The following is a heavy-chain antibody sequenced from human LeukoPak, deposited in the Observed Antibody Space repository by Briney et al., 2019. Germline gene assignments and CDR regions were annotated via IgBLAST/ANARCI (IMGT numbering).Heavy chain of an antibody. CDR1: GFTFSSYG. CDR2: ISYDGSNK. V-gene: IGHV3-30*18. Sequence: GRSLRLSCAASGFTFSSYGMHWVRQAPGKGLEWVAVISYDGSNKYYADSVEGRFTISRDNSKNTLYLQMNSLRAEDTAVYYCAKYYGDSAPDDYWGQGTLVTVSS. CDR3: AKYYGDSAPDDY. J-gene: IGHJ4*02. D-gene: IGHD4-17*01.